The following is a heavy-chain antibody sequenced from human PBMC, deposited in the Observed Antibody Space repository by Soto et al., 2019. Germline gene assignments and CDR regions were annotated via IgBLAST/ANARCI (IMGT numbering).Heavy chain of an antibody. CDR2: IYYSGST. CDR1: GDSISSGGYS. D-gene: IGHD3-9*01. CDR3: ARDGGLRYFDWSNWFDP. Sequence: SETLSLTCTVSGDSISSGGYSWSWIRQPPGKGLEWIGYIYYSGSTYYNPSLKSRVTISVDTSKNQFSLKLSSVTAADTAVYYCARDGGLRYFDWSNWFDPWGQGTLVTVSS. V-gene: IGHV4-31*03. J-gene: IGHJ5*02.